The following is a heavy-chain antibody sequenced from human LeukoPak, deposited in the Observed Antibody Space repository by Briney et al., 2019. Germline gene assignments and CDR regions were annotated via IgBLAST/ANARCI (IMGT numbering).Heavy chain of an antibody. Sequence: ASVKVSCKASGYTFTSYGISWVRQAPGQGLEWIGWISAYNGNTNYAQKLQGRVTMTTGTSTSTAYMELRSLRSDDTAVYYCARDWASRYDSSGYIDYWGQGTLVTASS. J-gene: IGHJ4*02. CDR3: ARDWASRYDSSGYIDY. V-gene: IGHV1-18*01. CDR2: ISAYNGNT. D-gene: IGHD3-22*01. CDR1: GYTFTSYG.